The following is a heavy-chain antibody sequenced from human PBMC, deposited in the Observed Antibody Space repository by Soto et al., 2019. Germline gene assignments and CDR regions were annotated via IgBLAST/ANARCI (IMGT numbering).Heavy chain of an antibody. V-gene: IGHV4-31*03. CDR3: AAVRQHYFDF. CDR1: GGSISSGAYY. CDR2: IYYSGST. J-gene: IGHJ4*02. Sequence: QVQLQESGPGLVKPSQTLSLTCTVSGGSISSGAYYWSWIRQHPGKGLEWIGYIYYSGSTYSNPSLKSRVAISVDKSKNQFALKLSSVTAADTAVYYCAAVRQHYFDFWGQGTLVTVSS. D-gene: IGHD1-1*01.